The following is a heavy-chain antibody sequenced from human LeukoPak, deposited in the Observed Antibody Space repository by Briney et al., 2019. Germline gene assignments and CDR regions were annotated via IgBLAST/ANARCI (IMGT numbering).Heavy chain of an antibody. J-gene: IGHJ4*02. V-gene: IGHV3-23*01. D-gene: IGHD3-22*01. CDR3: ARGAGDDTSGSRMKGAFDY. CDR2: ISGSGGIA. Sequence: PGGSLRLSCAASGFTFISYIMSWVRQAPGKGLEWVSAISGSGGIALYSDSVKGRFTISRDNSRNTLYLQMNSLRAEDTAVYYCARGAGDDTSGSRMKGAFDYWGQGTLVTVSS. CDR1: GFTFISYI.